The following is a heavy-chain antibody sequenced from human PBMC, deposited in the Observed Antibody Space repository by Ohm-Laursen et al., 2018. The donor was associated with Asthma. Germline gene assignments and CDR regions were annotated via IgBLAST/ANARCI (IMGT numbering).Heavy chain of an antibody. Sequence: SLRLSCAASGFTFSDYALTWVRQAPGKGLEWVAGVSANSGKTRYADSVKGRFTISRDNSKNTLYLQMNSLRAEDTAVYYCAREKATLGYCSGGSCRIHDAFDIWGQGTMVTVSS. V-gene: IGHV3-23*01. CDR1: GFTFSDYA. CDR2: VSANSGKT. J-gene: IGHJ3*02. CDR3: AREKATLGYCSGGSCRIHDAFDI. D-gene: IGHD2-15*01.